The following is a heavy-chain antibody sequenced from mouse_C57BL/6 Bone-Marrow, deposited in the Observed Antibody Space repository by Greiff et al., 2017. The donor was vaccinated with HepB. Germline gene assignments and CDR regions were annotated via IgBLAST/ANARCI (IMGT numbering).Heavy chain of an antibody. CDR2: ISSGGDYS. D-gene: IGHD2-4*01. V-gene: IGHV5-9-1*02. CDR3: TRDLYDYPFDY. Sequence: EVKLMESGEGLVKPGGSLKLSCAASGFTFSSYAMSWVRQTPEKRLEWVAYISSGGDYSYYADTVKGRFSISRDNAMNTLYLQMSSLKSEDTAMYYCTRDLYDYPFDYWGQGTTLTVSS. CDR1: GFTFSSYA. J-gene: IGHJ2*01.